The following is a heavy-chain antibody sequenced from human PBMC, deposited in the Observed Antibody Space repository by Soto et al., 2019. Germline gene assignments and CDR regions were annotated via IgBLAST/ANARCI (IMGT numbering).Heavy chain of an antibody. J-gene: IGHJ4*02. V-gene: IGHV1-3*04. CDR3: AKGSQMWTPDY. Sequence: DSVKGSFKASGYAFTDYAMHLVRQAPGQSLEWMGWISTCNGNTKYSQKFHGRVTITRDTSATTAYMELSRLRSEDTAVYYCAKGSQMWTPDYWGQGTMVTVSS. CDR1: GYAFTDYA. D-gene: IGHD2-21*01. CDR2: ISTCNGNT.